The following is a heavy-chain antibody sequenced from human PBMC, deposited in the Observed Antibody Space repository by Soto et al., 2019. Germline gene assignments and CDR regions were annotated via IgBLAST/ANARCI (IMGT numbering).Heavy chain of an antibody. CDR3: VRDHGYSSSWYGGSYYYYGMDV. J-gene: IGHJ6*02. D-gene: IGHD6-13*01. Sequence: SETLSLTCAVYGGSFSGYYWSWIRQPPGKGLEWIGEINHSGSTNYNPSHKSRITISVDTSKNQFSLKLSSVTAADTAVYYCVRDHGYSSSWYGGSYYYYGMDVWGQGTTVTVSS. CDR2: INHSGST. CDR1: GGSFSGYY. V-gene: IGHV4-34*01.